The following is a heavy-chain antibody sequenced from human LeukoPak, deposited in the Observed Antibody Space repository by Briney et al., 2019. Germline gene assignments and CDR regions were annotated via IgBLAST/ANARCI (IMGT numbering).Heavy chain of an antibody. CDR2: IYNSGST. Sequence: SETLSLSCTVSGYSISSGYYWGWIRQAPGKGLEWIGSIYNSGSTYYNPSLKSRVTISVDMSKNQFSLKLSSVTAADTAVYYCARVRSGHTNWFDPWGQGTLVTVSS. J-gene: IGHJ5*02. CDR3: ARVRSGHTNWFDP. V-gene: IGHV4-38-2*02. D-gene: IGHD3-3*01. CDR1: GYSISSGYY.